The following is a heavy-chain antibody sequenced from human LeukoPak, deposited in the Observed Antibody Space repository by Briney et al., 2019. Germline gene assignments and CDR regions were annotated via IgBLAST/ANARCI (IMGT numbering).Heavy chain of an antibody. D-gene: IGHD3-16*01. CDR1: GFTFSDYA. CDR3: AKWPEGAMDYFDY. J-gene: IGHJ4*02. V-gene: IGHV3-30*18. CDR2: ASHDEVGK. Sequence: GGPLRLSCVGSGFTFSDYAIHWVRQAPGKGLELVAVASHDEVGKQFADSVKGRFTISRDNSKNTLYLEMSSLRVEDTAIYYCAKWPEGAMDYFDYWGQGTLVTVSS.